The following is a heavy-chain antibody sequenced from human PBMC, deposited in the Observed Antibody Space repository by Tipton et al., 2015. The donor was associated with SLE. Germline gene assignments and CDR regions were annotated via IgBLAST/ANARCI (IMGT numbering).Heavy chain of an antibody. CDR1: GGSISSHY. J-gene: IGHJ6*02. CDR2: IYYSGRT. CDR3: ARARQYYYGMDV. D-gene: IGHD6-6*01. V-gene: IGHV4-59*11. Sequence: TLSLTCTVSGGSISSHYWSWIRQPPGKGLEWIGYIYYSGRTNYNPSLKSRVTISVDTSNNQFSLKLSSVTAADTAVYYCARARQYYYGMDVWGQGTTVTVSS.